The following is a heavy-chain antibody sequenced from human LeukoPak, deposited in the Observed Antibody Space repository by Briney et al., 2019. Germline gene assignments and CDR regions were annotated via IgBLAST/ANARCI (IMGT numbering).Heavy chain of an antibody. Sequence: GGSLRLSCAASGFTFSSYAMSWVRQAPGKGLEWVSAISGSGGSTYYADSVKGRFTISRDNSKNTLYLQMNSLRAEDTAVYYCAKGPGWAAAGRGGKNWFDPWGQGTLVTVPS. J-gene: IGHJ5*02. V-gene: IGHV3-23*01. D-gene: IGHD6-13*01. CDR3: AKGPGWAAAGRGGKNWFDP. CDR1: GFTFSSYA. CDR2: ISGSGGST.